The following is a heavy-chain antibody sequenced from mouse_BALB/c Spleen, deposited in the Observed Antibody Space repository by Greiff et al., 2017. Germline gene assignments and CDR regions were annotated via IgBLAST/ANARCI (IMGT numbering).Heavy chain of an antibody. Sequence: VKLQESGAELVRPGTSVKVSCKASGYAFTNYLIEWVKQRPGQGLEWIGVINPGSGGTNYNEKFKGKATLTADKSSSTAYMQLSSLTSDDSAVYFCAREHYGYYFDYWGQGTTLTVSS. CDR2: INPGSGGT. CDR3: AREHYGYYFDY. D-gene: IGHD1-2*01. CDR1: GYAFTNYL. V-gene: IGHV1-54*01. J-gene: IGHJ2*01.